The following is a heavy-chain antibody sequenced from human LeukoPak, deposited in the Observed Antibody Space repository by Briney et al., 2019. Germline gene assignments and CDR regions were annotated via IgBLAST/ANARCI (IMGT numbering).Heavy chain of an antibody. CDR1: GLTFSSFA. D-gene: IGHD6-13*01. CDR3: ARASGRIVAGGLDY. V-gene: IGHV3-64*01. Sequence: GGSLRLSCEASGLTFSSFAMHWGRQATRKGLEYVSTISSTVGIPDYANSVKGRFTISRDNSENTLYLQMGSLRVEDMDVYYCARASGRIVAGGLDYWGQGTLVTVSS. J-gene: IGHJ4*02. CDR2: ISSTVGIP.